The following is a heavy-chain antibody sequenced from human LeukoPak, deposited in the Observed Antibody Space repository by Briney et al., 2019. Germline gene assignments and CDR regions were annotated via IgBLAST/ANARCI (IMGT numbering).Heavy chain of an antibody. Sequence: PSETLSLTCTVSGGSISGYYWSWIRQPPGKGLEWIGYIYYSGSTKYNPSLKSRVTMSVDTSRNQFSLKLSSVTAADTAVYYCARGGLKNRSHSNDGFDIWGQGTMVTVSS. D-gene: IGHD2-8*01. CDR3: ARGGLKNRSHSNDGFDI. J-gene: IGHJ3*02. V-gene: IGHV4-59*01. CDR2: IYYSGST. CDR1: GGSISGYY.